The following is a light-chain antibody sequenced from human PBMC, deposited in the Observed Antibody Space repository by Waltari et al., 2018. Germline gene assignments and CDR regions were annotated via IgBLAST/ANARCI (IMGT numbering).Light chain of an antibody. V-gene: IGKV3-15*01. J-gene: IGKJ4*01. CDR2: AAT. Sequence: EIVMTQSPATLSVSPGERATLPCRASQSVSSNIAWYQQKPGQAPRLLIYAATTRVTDIPARFSGSGSGTEFTLSISSLQSEDFAVYYCQQYNSWPPLTFGGGTKVEIK. CDR3: QQYNSWPPLT. CDR1: QSVSSN.